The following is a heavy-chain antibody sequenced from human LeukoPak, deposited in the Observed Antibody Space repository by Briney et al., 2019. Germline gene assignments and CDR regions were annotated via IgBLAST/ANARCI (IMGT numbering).Heavy chain of an antibody. J-gene: IGHJ5*02. CDR2: ISSSSSYI. CDR3: ARFTYYYDSSGYH. D-gene: IGHD3-22*01. CDR1: GFTFSSYT. V-gene: IGHV3-21*04. Sequence: GGSLRLSCAASGFTFSSYTMNWVRQAPGKGLEWVSSISSSSSYIYYADSVKGRFTISRDNAKNSLYLQMNSLRAEDTAVYYCARFTYYYDSSGYHWGQGTLVTVSS.